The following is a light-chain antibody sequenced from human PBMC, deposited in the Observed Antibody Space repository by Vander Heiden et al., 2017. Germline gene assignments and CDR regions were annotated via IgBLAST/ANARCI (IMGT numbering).Light chain of an antibody. CDR2: LGS. CDR3: MQALQTPRT. J-gene: IGKJ5*01. V-gene: IGKV2-28*01. Sequence: DLVMTQSPLSLPVTPGEPASISCRSSHSLLHSNGYNYLDWYLQKPGQSPQLLIYLGSNRASGVPDRFSGSGSGTDFTLKISRVEAEDVGVYYCMQALQTPRTFGQGTRLEIK. CDR1: HSLLHSNGYNY.